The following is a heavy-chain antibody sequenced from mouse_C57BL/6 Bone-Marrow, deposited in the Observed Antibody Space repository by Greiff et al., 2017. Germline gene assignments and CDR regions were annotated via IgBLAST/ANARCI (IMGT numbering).Heavy chain of an antibody. CDR2: ISGGGGNT. V-gene: IGHV5-9*01. Sequence: EVKLEESGGGLVKPGGSLKLSCAASGFTFSSYTMSWVRQTPEKRLEWVATISGGGGNTYYPDSVKGRFTISRDNAKNTLYLQMSSLRSEDTALYYCARRNSTNFDYWGQGTTLTVSS. CDR1: GFTFSSYT. D-gene: IGHD2-5*01. CDR3: ARRNSTNFDY. J-gene: IGHJ2*01.